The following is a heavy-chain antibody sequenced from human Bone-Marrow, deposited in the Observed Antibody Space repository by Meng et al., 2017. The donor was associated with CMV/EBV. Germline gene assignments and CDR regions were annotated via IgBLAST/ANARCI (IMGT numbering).Heavy chain of an antibody. CDR2: IIPILVIA. Sequence: GTFLIYTFSWVRQAPGQGLELMGMIIPILVIANDAQTFQGRVTITADKSASTAYMELSSLRSEDTAVYYCARGYCSSTCCPREFDPWGQGTLVTVSS. D-gene: IGHD2-2*01. CDR3: ARGYCSSTCCPREFDP. J-gene: IGHJ5*02. CDR1: GTFLIYT. V-gene: IGHV1-69*02.